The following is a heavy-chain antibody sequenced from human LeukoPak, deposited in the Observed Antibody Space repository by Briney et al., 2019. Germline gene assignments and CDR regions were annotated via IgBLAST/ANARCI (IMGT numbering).Heavy chain of an antibody. CDR1: GFTFSSYG. CDR2: IWYDGSNK. V-gene: IGHV3-33*06. Sequence: GGSLRLSCAASGFTFSSYGMHWVRQAPGKGLEWVAVIWYDGSNKYYADFVKGRFTISRDNSKNTLYLQMNSLRAEDTAVYYCAKSRVRFLEWLSPLDYWGQGTLVTVSS. CDR3: AKSRVRFLEWLSPLDY. D-gene: IGHD3-3*01. J-gene: IGHJ4*02.